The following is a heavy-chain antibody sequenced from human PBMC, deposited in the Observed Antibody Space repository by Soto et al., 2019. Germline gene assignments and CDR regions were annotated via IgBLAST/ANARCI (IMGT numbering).Heavy chain of an antibody. J-gene: IGHJ4*02. CDR2: ISGSGGST. CDR3: AKDEEGLLWFGESLQKAY. Sequence: PVGSLRLSCAASGGTFISYAMSWVRQAPGKGLEWVSAISGSGGSTYYADSVKGRFTISRDNSKNTLYLQMNSLRAEDTAVYYFAKDEEGLLWFGESLQKAYWGQGTLVTVSS. CDR1: GGTFISYA. D-gene: IGHD3-10*01. V-gene: IGHV3-23*01.